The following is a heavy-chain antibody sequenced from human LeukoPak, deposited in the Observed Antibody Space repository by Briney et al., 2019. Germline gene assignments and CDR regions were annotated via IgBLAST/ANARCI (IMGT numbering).Heavy chain of an antibody. CDR3: ATPLGYCSSTSCYRAFDI. Sequence: PGGSLRLSCAASGFTFSSYSMNWVRQAPGKGLEWVSYISSSSSTIYYADSVKGRFTISRDKTKNSLYLQMNSLRTEDTAVYYCATPLGYCSSTSCYRAFDIWGQGTMVTVSS. J-gene: IGHJ3*02. CDR2: ISSSSSTI. V-gene: IGHV3-48*01. D-gene: IGHD2-2*02. CDR1: GFTFSSYS.